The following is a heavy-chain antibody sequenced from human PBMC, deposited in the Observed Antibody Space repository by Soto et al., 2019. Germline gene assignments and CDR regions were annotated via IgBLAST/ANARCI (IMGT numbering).Heavy chain of an antibody. CDR3: ARSPSGGARLVPEGYYFDY. Sequence: ASVKVSCKASGYTFTSYYMHWVRQAPGQGLEWMGIINPSGGSTSYAQKFQGRVTMTRDTSTSTVYMELSSLRSEDTAVYYCARSPSGGARLVPEGYYFDYWGQGTLVTVSS. CDR2: INPSGGST. V-gene: IGHV1-46*03. D-gene: IGHD3-22*01. J-gene: IGHJ4*02. CDR1: GYTFTSYY.